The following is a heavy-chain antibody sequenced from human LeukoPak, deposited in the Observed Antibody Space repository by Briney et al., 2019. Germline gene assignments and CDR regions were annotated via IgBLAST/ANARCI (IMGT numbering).Heavy chain of an antibody. CDR2: ISYDGSNK. D-gene: IGHD6-6*01. J-gene: IGHJ4*02. CDR1: GFTFSSYG. V-gene: IGHV3-30*18. Sequence: GRSLRLSCAASGFTFSSYGMHWVRQAPGKGRGWVAVISYDGSNKYYADSVKGRFTISGDNSMNTLYLQMNSLRAEDTAVYYCAKDRIAARWCLDYWGQGTLVTVSS. CDR3: AKDRIAARWCLDY.